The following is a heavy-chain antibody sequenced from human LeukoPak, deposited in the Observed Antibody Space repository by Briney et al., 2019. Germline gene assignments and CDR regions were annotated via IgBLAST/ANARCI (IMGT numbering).Heavy chain of an antibody. Sequence: PGGSLRLSCAASGFTFNSYDMNWVRQAPGKGLEWVSGISLGTSDTYYADSVKGRFTISRDNSRTTLYLQMNSLRAEDTAVYYCAKRLLYSYGPGFDYWGQGTLVTVSS. CDR2: ISLGTSDT. J-gene: IGHJ4*02. D-gene: IGHD5-18*01. CDR3: AKRLLYSYGPGFDY. V-gene: IGHV3-23*01. CDR1: GFTFNSYD.